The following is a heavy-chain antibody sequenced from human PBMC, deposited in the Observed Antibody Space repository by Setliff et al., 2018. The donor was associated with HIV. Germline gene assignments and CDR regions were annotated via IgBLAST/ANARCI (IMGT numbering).Heavy chain of an antibody. J-gene: IGHJ4*02. CDR3: ARVYDSSGYPFDY. Sequence: AGGSLRLSCTASGFTFGDYAMSWVRQAPGKGLEWVGFTRSKGYGGRTEYAASVKGRFTISRDDSKTSLYLQMNSLRAEDTAVYYCARVYDSSGYPFDYWGQGTLVTVSS. D-gene: IGHD3-22*01. V-gene: IGHV3-49*04. CDR1: GFTFGDYA. CDR2: TRSKGYGGRT.